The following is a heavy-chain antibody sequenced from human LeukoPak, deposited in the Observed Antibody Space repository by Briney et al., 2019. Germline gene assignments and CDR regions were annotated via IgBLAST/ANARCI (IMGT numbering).Heavy chain of an antibody. V-gene: IGHV3-21*01. D-gene: IGHD1-26*01. CDR1: GFAFNAYT. Sequence: NPGGSLRLSCVGSGFAFNAYTITWVRQAPGKGLGWVSSITSTSAYRQYGDSVRGRFTISRDNTKNSVYLQMDSLGAEDTAVYHCARVTMGATTLNYYYFFMDVWGKGTTVTVSS. CDR2: ITSTSAYR. CDR3: ARVTMGATTLNYYYFFMDV. J-gene: IGHJ6*03.